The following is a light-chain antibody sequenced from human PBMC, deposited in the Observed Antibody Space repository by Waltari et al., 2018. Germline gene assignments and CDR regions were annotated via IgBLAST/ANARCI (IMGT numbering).Light chain of an antibody. J-gene: IGKJ1*01. V-gene: IGKV3-20*01. CDR3: QKYGTRPAT. CDR2: DAS. Sequence: EIVLTQSPGTLSLSPGERAPLSCRASQSVSRTLACYQQKPGQAPRLLIYDASIRATGIPDRFSGSGSGTDFSLTISRLEPEDFAVYYCQKYGTRPATFGQGTKVEIK. CDR1: QSVSRT.